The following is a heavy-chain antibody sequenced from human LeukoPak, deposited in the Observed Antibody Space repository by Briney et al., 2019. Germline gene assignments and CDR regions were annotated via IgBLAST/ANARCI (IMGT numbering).Heavy chain of an antibody. V-gene: IGHV3-23*01. CDR2: IGGSGVTT. Sequence: GGSLRLSCAASGFTFSSYAMSWVRQSPGKGLEWVSAIGGSGVTTHYAGSVKGRFPISRDNSKNTLYLQMNSLRAEDTALYYCAKKVVVGATSPYSDFQDWGQGTLVTVSS. J-gene: IGHJ1*01. CDR3: AKKVVVGATSPYSDFQD. D-gene: IGHD1-26*01. CDR1: GFTFSSYA.